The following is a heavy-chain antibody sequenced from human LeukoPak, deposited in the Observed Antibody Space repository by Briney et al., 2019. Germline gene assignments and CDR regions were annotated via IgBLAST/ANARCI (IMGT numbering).Heavy chain of an antibody. CDR1: GYTFTSYG. CDR2: ISAYNGNT. V-gene: IGHV1-18*01. J-gene: IGHJ6*03. D-gene: IGHD3-10*01. CDR3: AKGGVGSGSYYKYPLYYYYYMDV. Sequence: ASVKVSCKASGYTFTSYGISWVRQAPGQGLEWMGWISAYNGNTNYAQKFQGRVTMTRNTSISTAYMELSSLRSEDTAVYYCAKGGVGSGSYYKYPLYYYYYMDVWGKGTTVTISS.